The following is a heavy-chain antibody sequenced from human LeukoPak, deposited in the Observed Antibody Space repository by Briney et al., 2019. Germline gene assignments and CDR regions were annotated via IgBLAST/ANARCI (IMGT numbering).Heavy chain of an antibody. J-gene: IGHJ5*02. D-gene: IGHD4-17*01. Sequence: SETLSLTCAVYGGSFSGYYWSWIRQPPGKGLEWIGYIYYSGSTYYNPSLKSRVTISVDTSKNQFSLKLSSVTAADTAVYYCARTYGDYDWFDPWGQGTLVTVSS. V-gene: IGHV4-30-4*08. CDR2: IYYSGST. CDR3: ARTYGDYDWFDP. CDR1: GGSFSGYY.